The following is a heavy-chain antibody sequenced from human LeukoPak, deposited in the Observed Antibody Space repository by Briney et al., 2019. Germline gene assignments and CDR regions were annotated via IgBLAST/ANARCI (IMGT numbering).Heavy chain of an antibody. V-gene: IGHV3-21*01. CDR2: ISSSSSYI. CDR3: ARGYSGDWSHYFDY. CDR1: GFTFSSYS. D-gene: IGHD6-19*01. J-gene: IGHJ4*02. Sequence: PGGSLRLSCAASGFTFSSYSMNWVRQAPGKGLEWVSSISSSSSYIYYADSVTGRFTISRDNSKNTLYLQMSSLRSEDTAVYYCARGYSGDWSHYFDYWGQGTLVTASS.